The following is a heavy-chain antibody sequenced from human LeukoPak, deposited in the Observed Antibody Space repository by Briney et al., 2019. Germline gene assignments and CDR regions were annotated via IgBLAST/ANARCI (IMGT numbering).Heavy chain of an antibody. CDR1: GGSFTTYY. J-gene: IGHJ4*02. CDR3: ARLRDARWLLEY. Sequence: SETLSLTCAVYGGSFTTYYWGWIRQSPGKGLEWIASNLYSVTSYYNPSFMSRITISVDTSNNQLSLRLTSVTAADTAVYYCARLRDARWLLEYWGQGTLVTVSS. V-gene: IGHV4-39*01. CDR2: NLYSVTS. D-gene: IGHD4-23*01.